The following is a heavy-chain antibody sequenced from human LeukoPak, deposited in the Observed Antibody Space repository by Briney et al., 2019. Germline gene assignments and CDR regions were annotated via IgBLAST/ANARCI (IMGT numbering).Heavy chain of an antibody. CDR3: ARGPDYGDYAWYFDY. Sequence: SQTLSLTCTVSGGSISSGGYYWSWIRQPPGKGLEWIGYIYHSGSTYYNPSLKSRVTISVDTSKNQFSLKLSSVTAADTAVYYCARGPDYGDYAWYFDYWGQGTLVTVSS. V-gene: IGHV4-30-2*01. J-gene: IGHJ4*02. D-gene: IGHD4-17*01. CDR1: GGSISSGGYY. CDR2: IYHSGST.